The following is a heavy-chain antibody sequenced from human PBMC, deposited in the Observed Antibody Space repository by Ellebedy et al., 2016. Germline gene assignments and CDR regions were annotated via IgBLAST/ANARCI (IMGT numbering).Heavy chain of an antibody. CDR1: GGSFSGYY. D-gene: IGHD4-17*01. V-gene: IGHV4-34*01. CDR2: INHSGST. CDR3: ARREGEVYGDYGGYYYGMDV. Sequence: SETLSLXCAVYGGSFSGYYWSWIRQPPGKGLEWIGEINHSGSTNYNPSLKSRVTISVDTSKNQFSLKLSSVTAADTAVYYCARREGEVYGDYGGYYYGMDVWGQGTTVTVSS. J-gene: IGHJ6*02.